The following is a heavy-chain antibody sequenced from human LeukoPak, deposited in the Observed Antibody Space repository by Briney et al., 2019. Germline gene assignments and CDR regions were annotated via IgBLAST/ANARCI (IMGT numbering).Heavy chain of an antibody. CDR1: GGTFSSYS. J-gene: IGHJ3*02. D-gene: IGHD1-26*01. Sequence: ASVKVSCTASGGTFSSYSISWVRQAPGQGLEWMGGIIPIFGTTNYAQTFQGRVTITADKSTSTAYMELSSLRSEDTAVYYCARDLNSGSYFASYAFDIWGQGTMVTVSS. V-gene: IGHV1-69*06. CDR2: IIPIFGTT. CDR3: ARDLNSGSYFASYAFDI.